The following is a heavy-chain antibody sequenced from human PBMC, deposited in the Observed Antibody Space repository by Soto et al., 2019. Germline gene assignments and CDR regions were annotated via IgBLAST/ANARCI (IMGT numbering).Heavy chain of an antibody. CDR1: GGSISSSSYY. CDR3: DANIEADGKRRYGMDV. J-gene: IGHJ6*02. CDR2: IYYSGST. V-gene: IGHV4-39*01. Sequence: SETLSLTCTVSGGSISSSSYYWGWIRQPPGKGLEWIGSIYYSGSTYYNPSPKSRVTISVDTSKNQFSLKLSSVTAADTAVYYCDANIEADGKRRYGMDVWGQGTTVTVSS. D-gene: IGHD6-13*01.